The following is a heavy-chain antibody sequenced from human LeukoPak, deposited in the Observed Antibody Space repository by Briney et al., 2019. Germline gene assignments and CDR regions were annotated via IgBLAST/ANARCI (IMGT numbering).Heavy chain of an antibody. D-gene: IGHD2-8*01. CDR1: GITFSTYW. Sequence: PGGSLRLSCAASGITFSTYWMSWVRQAPGKGLEWVASINHDGSQKRYVDSVQGRFTISRDNTKNSLFLQMNSLRAEDTAVYYCARLKDDVTKLDYWGQGTLVTVSS. V-gene: IGHV3-7*01. CDR2: INHDGSQK. J-gene: IGHJ4*02. CDR3: ARLKDDVTKLDY.